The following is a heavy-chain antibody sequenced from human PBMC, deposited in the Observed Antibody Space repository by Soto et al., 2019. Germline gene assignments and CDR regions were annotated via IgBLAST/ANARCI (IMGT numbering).Heavy chain of an antibody. Sequence: GGSLRLSCAASGFTFTRFSMNWVRQAPGKGLEWVSSISSTTNYIYYGDSMKGRFTISRDNAKNSLYLEMNSLRAEDTAVYYCARETEDLTSNFDYWGQGTLVTVSS. V-gene: IGHV3-21*06. CDR3: ARETEDLTSNFDY. J-gene: IGHJ4*02. CDR1: GFTFTRFS. CDR2: ISSTTNYI.